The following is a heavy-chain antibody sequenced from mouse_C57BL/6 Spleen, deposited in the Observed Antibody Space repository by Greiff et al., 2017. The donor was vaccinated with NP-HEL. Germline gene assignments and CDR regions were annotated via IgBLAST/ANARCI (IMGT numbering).Heavy chain of an antibody. CDR3: SRLEDI. D-gene: IGHD1-3*01. J-gene: IGHJ2*01. V-gene: IGHV2-9*02. Sequence: QVQLKESGPGLVAPSQSLSITCTVSGFSLTSYGVHWVRQPPGKGLEWLGVIWAGGSTNYNSALLSSLSISKDNSKSQVFLKMNSLHTDDTAMYYCSRLEDIWGQGTTLTVSS. CDR2: IWAGGST. CDR1: GFSLTSYG.